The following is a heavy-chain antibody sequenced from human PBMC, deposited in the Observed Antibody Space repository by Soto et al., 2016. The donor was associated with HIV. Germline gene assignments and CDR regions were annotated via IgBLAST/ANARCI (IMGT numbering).Heavy chain of an antibody. CDR3: ARAAAGYREFDY. CDR2: IYYSGST. D-gene: IGHD6-13*01. V-gene: IGHV4-61*01. CDR1: GDSVSSGSYY. J-gene: IGHJ4*02. Sequence: QVQLQESGPGLVKPSETLSLTCTVSGDSVSSGSYYWSWIRQPPGKGLEWIAYIYYSGSTNYNPSLKSRVTISVDMSKNQFSLKLNSVTAADTAVYYCARAAAGYREFDYVGPGEPWSTVSS.